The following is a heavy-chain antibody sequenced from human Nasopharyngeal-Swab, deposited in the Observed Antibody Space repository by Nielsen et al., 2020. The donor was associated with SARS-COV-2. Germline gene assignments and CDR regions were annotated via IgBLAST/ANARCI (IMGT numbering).Heavy chain of an antibody. CDR2: VYYSGST. CDR3: TMGYGSFPYYFDH. V-gene: IGHV4-39*01. J-gene: IGHJ4*02. Sequence: SETLSLTCPVFGGSVSTTTYFWGWIRQPRGKGQERIGTVYYSGSTYYNPSLKSRVSISVDTSKNQFSLKLNSVTSTDTAVYYCTMGYGSFPYYFDHWGQGTLVTVSS. D-gene: IGHD1-26*01. CDR1: GGSVSTTTYF.